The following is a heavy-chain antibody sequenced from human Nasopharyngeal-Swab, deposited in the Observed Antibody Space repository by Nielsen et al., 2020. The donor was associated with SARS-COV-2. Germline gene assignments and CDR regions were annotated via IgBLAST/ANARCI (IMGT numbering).Heavy chain of an antibody. CDR3: ARDLRFFTPSNYHYYGMDV. Sequence: GESLKISCAASGFTFSSYWMHWVRQAPGKGLVWVSRINSDGSSTSYADSVKGRFTISRDNAKNTLYLQMNSLRAEDTAVYYCARDLRFFTPSNYHYYGMDVWGQGTTVTVSS. V-gene: IGHV3-74*01. CDR2: INSDGSST. D-gene: IGHD3-3*01. J-gene: IGHJ6*02. CDR1: GFTFSSYW.